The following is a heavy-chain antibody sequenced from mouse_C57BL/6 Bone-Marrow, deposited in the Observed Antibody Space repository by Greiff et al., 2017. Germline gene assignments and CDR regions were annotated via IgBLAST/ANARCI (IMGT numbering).Heavy chain of an antibody. Sequence: VQLKQSGAELVRPGASVKLSCTASGFNIKNDYMHWVKQRPEQGLEWIGWIDPENGDTEYASKFQGKATITADTSSNTAYLQLSSLTSEATAVYYYLYYYGSSFLWGKGTTLTVAS. J-gene: IGHJ2*01. D-gene: IGHD1-1*01. V-gene: IGHV14-4*01. CDR1: GFNIKNDY. CDR3: LYYYGSSFL. CDR2: IDPENGDT.